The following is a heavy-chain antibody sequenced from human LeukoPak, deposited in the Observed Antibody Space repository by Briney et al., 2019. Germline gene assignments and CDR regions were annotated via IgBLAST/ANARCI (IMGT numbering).Heavy chain of an antibody. V-gene: IGHV4-39*01. Sequence: PSETLSLTCTVSGGSISSRSCYWGWIRQPPGKGLEWIGSMYYSGSTYYNPSLKSRVTIAVDTSKNQFSLNLSSVTAADTAVYYCARHGYYGSGTLDIWGQGTKVTVS. D-gene: IGHD3-10*01. J-gene: IGHJ3*02. CDR3: ARHGYYGSGTLDI. CDR2: MYYSGST. CDR1: GGSISSRSCY.